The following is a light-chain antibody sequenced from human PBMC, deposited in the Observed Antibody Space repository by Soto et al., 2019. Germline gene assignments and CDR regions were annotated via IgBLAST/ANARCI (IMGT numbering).Light chain of an antibody. V-gene: IGLV2-14*01. CDR3: CSYTRSGTLI. CDR1: SSDIGDYNY. Sequence: QSVLAQPASVSGSPGQSITISCVGTSSDIGDYNYVSWYQQHPGKVPKVIIFDVSNRPSGVSYRFSGTKSGNTASLTVSGLQAVDEAHYYCCSYTRSGTLICGTGSKVTVL. J-gene: IGLJ1*01. CDR2: DVS.